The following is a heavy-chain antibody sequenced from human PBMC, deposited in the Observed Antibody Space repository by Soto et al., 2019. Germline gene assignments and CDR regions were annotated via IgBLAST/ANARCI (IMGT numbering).Heavy chain of an antibody. CDR2: INQDGSDK. CDR1: GFTFNSYW. V-gene: IGHV3-7*01. Sequence: GGSLRLSCAASGFTFNSYWMTWVRQLPGKGLEWVANINQDGSDKYYVDSVKGRFTISRDNAKKSLYLQMSSLRAEDTAVYYCAKAMRYSSSWFNYYYYGMDVWGQGTTVTVSS. CDR3: AKAMRYSSSWFNYYYYGMDV. J-gene: IGHJ6*02. D-gene: IGHD6-13*01.